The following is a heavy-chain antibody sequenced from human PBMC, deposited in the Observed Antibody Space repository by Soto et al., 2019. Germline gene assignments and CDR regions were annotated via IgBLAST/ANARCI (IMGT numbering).Heavy chain of an antibody. J-gene: IGHJ4*02. Sequence: QITLRESGPTLVKPTQTLTLTCTISGFSLSTSGVGVGWIRQPPGTALEWLALIYWDDVQRYSPSLKTRLTITKDTSRSQVVLTMTNMDPVDTATYYCTHSPCSGGTCYLFDYWGQGTLVTVSS. D-gene: IGHD2-15*01. V-gene: IGHV2-5*02. CDR2: IYWDDVQ. CDR1: GFSLSTSGVG. CDR3: THSPCSGGTCYLFDY.